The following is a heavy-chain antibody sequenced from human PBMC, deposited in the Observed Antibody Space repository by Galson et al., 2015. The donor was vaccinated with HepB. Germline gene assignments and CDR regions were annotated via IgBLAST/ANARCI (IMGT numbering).Heavy chain of an antibody. V-gene: IGHV1-18*04. Sequence: SVKVSCKASGYTFTSYSISWVRQAPGQGLEWMGWISAYNGNTNYAQKLQGRATMTTDTSTSTAYMELRSLRSDDTAVYYCARVLSGSGWVEAYFQHWGQGTLVTVSS. CDR2: ISAYNGNT. J-gene: IGHJ1*01. CDR1: GYTFTSYS. D-gene: IGHD6-19*01. CDR3: ARVLSGSGWVEAYFQH.